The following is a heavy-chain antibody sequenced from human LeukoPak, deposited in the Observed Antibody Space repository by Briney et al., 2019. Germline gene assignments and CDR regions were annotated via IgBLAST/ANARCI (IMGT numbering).Heavy chain of an antibody. D-gene: IGHD1-26*01. J-gene: IGHJ4*02. V-gene: IGHV3-23*01. CDR3: AKGGKWDVTPFDY. CDR2: ISGGGGST. Sequence: GGSLRLSCAASGFTFTSYSMNWVRQARGKGLEWVSTISGGGGSTYYADSVKGRFTISRDNSKNTLYLQVNSPRAEDTAVYYCAKGGKWDVTPFDYWGQGTLVTVSS. CDR1: GFTFTSYS.